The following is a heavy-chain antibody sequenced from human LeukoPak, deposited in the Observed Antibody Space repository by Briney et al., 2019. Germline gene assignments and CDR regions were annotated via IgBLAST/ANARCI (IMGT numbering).Heavy chain of an antibody. CDR2: IYNSGNT. CDR3: ARMSSYGHLYFDY. Sequence: PSETLSLTCTVSGGSISSNYWSWIRQTPGRGLQWIGYIYNSGNTNYYPSLKSRVTISVDTSKNQFSLKLTSVTAADTAIYYCARMSSYGHLYFDYWGQGTLVTVSS. CDR1: GGSISSNY. D-gene: IGHD1-26*01. J-gene: IGHJ4*02. V-gene: IGHV4-59*01.